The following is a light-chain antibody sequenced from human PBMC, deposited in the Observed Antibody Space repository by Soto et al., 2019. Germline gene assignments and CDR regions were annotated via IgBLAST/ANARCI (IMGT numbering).Light chain of an antibody. CDR2: GAS. CDR3: QQFAASPRT. J-gene: IGKJ1*01. Sequence: EIVLTQSPGTLSLSPGERATLFCRASQSLATSQLAWYQQKPGQAPRLLIGASTRATGIPDRFSDSGSGTDFTLTISRLGPEDFAVCYCQQFAASPRTFGQGTTVEIK. V-gene: IGKV3-20*01. CDR1: QSLATSQ.